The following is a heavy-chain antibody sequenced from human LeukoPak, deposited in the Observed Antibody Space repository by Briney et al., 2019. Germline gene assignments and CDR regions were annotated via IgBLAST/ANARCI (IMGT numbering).Heavy chain of an antibody. V-gene: IGHV3-30*02. CDR2: IRYDGNNK. CDR1: GFTFSNYA. J-gene: IGHJ6*03. Sequence: PGGSLRLSCAASGFTFSNYAMSWVRQAPGKGLEWVAFIRYDGNNKYYADSVKGLFTISRDNSKNTLYLQMNSLRAEDTAVYYCAREALGIAVAGTSYYYYMDVWGKGTTVTISS. D-gene: IGHD6-19*01. CDR3: AREALGIAVAGTSYYYYMDV.